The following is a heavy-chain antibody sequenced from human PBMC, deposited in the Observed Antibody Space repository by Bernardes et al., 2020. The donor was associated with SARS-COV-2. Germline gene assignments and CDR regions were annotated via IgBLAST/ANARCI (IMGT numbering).Heavy chain of an antibody. CDR2: FDPEDGET. CDR1: GYTLTELS. Sequence: ASVKVSCMVSGYTLTELSMHWVRQAPGKGLEWMGGFDPEDGETIYAQKFQGRVTMTEDTSTDTAYMELSSLRSEDTAVYYCATDQGSSWYWYFDLWGRGTLVTVSS. CDR3: ATDQGSSWYWYFDL. D-gene: IGHD6-13*01. J-gene: IGHJ2*01. V-gene: IGHV1-24*01.